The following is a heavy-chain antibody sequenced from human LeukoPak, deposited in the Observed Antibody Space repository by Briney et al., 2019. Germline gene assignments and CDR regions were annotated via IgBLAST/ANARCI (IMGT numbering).Heavy chain of an antibody. CDR3: ARTIVVVEYFDY. V-gene: IGHV4-39*07. Sequence: SETQSLTCSVSGGSISSSSYYWSWIRQPPGKGLEWIGSINYSGSTYYKPSLKSRVTISVDTSKNQFSLKLSSVTAADTAVYYCARTIVVVEYFDYWGQGTLVTVSS. J-gene: IGHJ4*02. CDR2: INYSGST. CDR1: GGSISSSSYY. D-gene: IGHD2-21*01.